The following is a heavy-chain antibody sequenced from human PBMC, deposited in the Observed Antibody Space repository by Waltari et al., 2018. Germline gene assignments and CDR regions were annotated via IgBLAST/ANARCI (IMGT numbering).Heavy chain of an antibody. CDR3: ARGEGYCSGGSCSYYYYYGMDV. V-gene: IGHV4-34*01. J-gene: IGHJ6*02. CDR1: GGSFSGYY. CDR2: INHSGST. Sequence: QVQLQQWGAGLLKPSETLSLTCAVYGGSFSGYYWSWIRQPPGKGPEWIGEINHSGSTNYNPSLRRRVTISGDTSKNQFSLKLSSVTAADTAVYYCARGEGYCSGGSCSYYYYYGMDVWGQGTTVTVSS. D-gene: IGHD2-15*01.